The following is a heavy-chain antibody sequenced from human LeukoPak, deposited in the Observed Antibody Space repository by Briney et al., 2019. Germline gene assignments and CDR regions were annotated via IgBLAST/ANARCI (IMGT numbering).Heavy chain of an antibody. CDR1: GFSFRSYG. Sequence: GGSLRLSCAASGFSFRSYGMHWVRQAPGKGLEWVAFIRYDGSNKYYADSVKGRFTISRDNSKNTLYLQVNSLRPEDTAVYYCTRDLSGHYSIDYWGQGTLVTVSS. CDR3: TRDLSGHYSIDY. D-gene: IGHD3-22*01. J-gene: IGHJ4*02. CDR2: IRYDGSNK. V-gene: IGHV3-30*02.